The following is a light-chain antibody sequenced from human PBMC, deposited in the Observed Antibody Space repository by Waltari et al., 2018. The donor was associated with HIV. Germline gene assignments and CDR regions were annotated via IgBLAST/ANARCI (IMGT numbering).Light chain of an antibody. CDR3: AAWDDSLNGWV. J-gene: IGLJ3*02. Sequence: QSVLTQPPSASGTPGQRVTISCSGRSSTIGSNTVHWYQQLPGTAPKLLIYSNNQRPSGVPDRFSGSKSGTSVSLAISGLQSEDDTDYYCAAWDDSLNGWVFGGGTKLTVL. CDR2: SNN. V-gene: IGLV1-44*01. CDR1: SSTIGSNT.